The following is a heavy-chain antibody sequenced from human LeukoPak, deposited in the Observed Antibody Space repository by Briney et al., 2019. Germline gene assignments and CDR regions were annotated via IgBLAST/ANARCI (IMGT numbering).Heavy chain of an antibody. D-gene: IGHD3-10*01. CDR3: ARVHEYYYGSGPFDY. Sequence: GGSLRLSCAASGFTFSSYEMNWVRQAPGKGLEWVSYISSSGSTIYYADSVKGRLTISRDNAKNSLYLQMNSLRAEDTAVYYCARVHEYYYGSGPFDYWGQGTLVTVSS. V-gene: IGHV3-48*03. CDR2: ISSSGSTI. J-gene: IGHJ4*02. CDR1: GFTFSSYE.